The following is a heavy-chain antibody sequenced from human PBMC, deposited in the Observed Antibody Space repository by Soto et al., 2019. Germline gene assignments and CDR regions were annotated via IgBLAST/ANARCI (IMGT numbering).Heavy chain of an antibody. J-gene: IGHJ4*02. CDR3: ARQTYYYDSSGYYYGY. V-gene: IGHV1-18*01. CDR2: ISAYNGNT. D-gene: IGHD3-22*01. Sequence: GASVKVSGKASGYTFTSYGISWVRQAPGQGLEWMGWISAYNGNTNYAQKLQGRVTMTTDTSTSTAYMELRSLRSDDTAVYYCARQTYYYDSSGYYYGYWGQGTLVTVSS. CDR1: GYTFTSYG.